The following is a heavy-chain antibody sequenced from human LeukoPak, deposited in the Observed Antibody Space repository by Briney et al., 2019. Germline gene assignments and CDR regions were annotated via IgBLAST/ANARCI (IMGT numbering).Heavy chain of an antibody. J-gene: IGHJ1*01. Sequence: PSETLSLTCGVYGGSFSYYYWNWIRQPPGKGLEWIAEINHSGSTNYNPSLKSRVTISVDTSKNQFSLKLTSVTAADTAVYCCARREYCSSRTCFEHIQHWGQGTLVTVSS. CDR2: INHSGST. V-gene: IGHV4-34*01. D-gene: IGHD2-2*01. CDR1: GGSFSYYY. CDR3: ARREYCSSRTCFEHIQH.